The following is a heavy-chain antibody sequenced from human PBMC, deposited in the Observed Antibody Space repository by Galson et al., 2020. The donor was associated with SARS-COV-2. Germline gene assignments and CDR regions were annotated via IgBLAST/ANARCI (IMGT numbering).Heavy chain of an antibody. CDR3: ARGLRAMGGMDY. CDR1: GFTFSDYY. CDR2: ISNTGRTM. J-gene: IGHJ4*02. D-gene: IGHD5-18*01. Sequence: GESLKISCAASGFTFSDYYMSWIRQAPGKGLEWVAYISNTGRTMYYADSVKGRFTISRDNAKNSHFLQMNSLRAEDTAVYYCARGLRAMGGMDYWGQGSLVTVSS. V-gene: IGHV3-11*01.